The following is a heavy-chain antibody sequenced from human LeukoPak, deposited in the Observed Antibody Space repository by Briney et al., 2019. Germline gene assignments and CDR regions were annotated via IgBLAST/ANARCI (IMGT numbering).Heavy chain of an antibody. CDR2: ISYDGTSK. J-gene: IGHJ4*02. CDR1: GFTFSAYP. D-gene: IGHD1-1*01. V-gene: IGHV3-30-3*01. Sequence: GGSLRLSCAASGFTFSAYPMHWVRQAPGKGLEWVAVISYDGTSKYYAGPVKGRVTISRDNSKSTQFLQMNSLRPEDTAVYYCARVGLICDSNCFDYWGQGTLVTVSS. CDR3: ARVGLICDSNCFDY.